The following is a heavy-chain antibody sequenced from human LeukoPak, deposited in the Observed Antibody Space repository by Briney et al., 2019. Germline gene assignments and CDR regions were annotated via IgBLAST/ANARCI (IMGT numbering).Heavy chain of an antibody. CDR2: IFSGST. D-gene: IGHD3-22*01. CDR3: AREMSDSSGYYNFDI. J-gene: IGHJ3*02. V-gene: IGHV4-39*02. Sequence: SETLSLTCTVSGGSISSSSYYWGWIRQPPGKGLEWIGSIFSGSTYYNPSLKSRVTISVDTSKTQFSLKLSSVTAADTAVYYCAREMSDSSGYYNFDIWGQGTMVTVSS. CDR1: GGSISSSSYY.